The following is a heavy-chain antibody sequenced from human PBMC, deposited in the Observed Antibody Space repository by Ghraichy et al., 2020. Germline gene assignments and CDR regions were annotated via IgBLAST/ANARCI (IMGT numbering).Heavy chain of an antibody. Sequence: SETLSLTCTVSGGSLRNYYWSWIRQPPGKGLEWIGYIHYSRSTNYNPSLKSRVTISVDKSKNQFSLKVNSVTTADTAVYFCARAYQSGCFDYWGQGTLVTVSS. D-gene: IGHD6-19*01. V-gene: IGHV4-59*01. CDR3: ARAYQSGCFDY. CDR1: GGSLRNYY. J-gene: IGHJ4*02. CDR2: IHYSRST.